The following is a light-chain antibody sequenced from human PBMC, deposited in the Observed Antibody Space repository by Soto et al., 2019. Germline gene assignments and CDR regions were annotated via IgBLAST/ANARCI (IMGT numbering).Light chain of an antibody. CDR1: QSISTY. Sequence: DIQLTQSPCPLSASVGDRVAITCLASQSISTYLNWYQQKPGKAPKVLIYAASNLQSGVPPRFSGSGSGTDFTLTISSLQPEDVATYFCQKSYRTPITFGQGTRLEIK. V-gene: IGKV1-39*01. CDR3: QKSYRTPIT. J-gene: IGKJ5*01. CDR2: AAS.